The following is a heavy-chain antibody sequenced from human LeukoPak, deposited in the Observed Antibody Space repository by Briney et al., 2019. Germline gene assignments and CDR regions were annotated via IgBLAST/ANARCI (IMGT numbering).Heavy chain of an antibody. D-gene: IGHD7-27*01. V-gene: IGHV4-59*01. Sequence: TSETLSLTCTVSGGSISSYYWSWIRQPPGKGLEWIGYIYYSGSTNYNPSLKSRVTISVDTSKNQFSLKLSSVTAADTAVYYCARGDPGDFHFDYWGQGTLVTVSS. CDR1: GGSISSYY. CDR2: IYYSGST. J-gene: IGHJ4*02. CDR3: ARGDPGDFHFDY.